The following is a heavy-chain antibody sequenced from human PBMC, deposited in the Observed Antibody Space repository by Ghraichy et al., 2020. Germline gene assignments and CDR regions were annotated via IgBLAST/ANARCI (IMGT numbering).Heavy chain of an antibody. CDR1: GFTVSGNY. Sequence: GGSLRLSCAASGFTVSGNYMSWVRQAPGKGLEWVSSIYTADIDSDDSDRTYYADSVKGRFTISGDISKKTMHIQMNSLRAEDTAVYFCAREQTTRTCTGGRCDIALKGWFDPWGMGTRVTGSS. CDR2: IYTADIDSDDSDRT. D-gene: IGHD2-15*01. CDR3: AREQTTRTCTGGRCDIALKGWFDP. V-gene: IGHV3-53*01. J-gene: IGHJ5*02.